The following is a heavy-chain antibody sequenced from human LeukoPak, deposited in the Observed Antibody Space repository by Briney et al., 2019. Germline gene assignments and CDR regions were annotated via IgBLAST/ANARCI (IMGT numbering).Heavy chain of an antibody. CDR3: ARVEALHDAFDI. CDR2: ISSSGSTI. J-gene: IGHJ3*02. Sequence: PGGSLRLSCAASGFTFSSYEMNWVRQAPGKGLEWVSYISSSGSTIYYADSVKGRFTISRDNAKNSLYLQMNSLRAEDTAVYYCARVEALHDAFDIWGQGTMVTVSS. V-gene: IGHV3-48*03. D-gene: IGHD2-15*01. CDR1: GFTFSSYE.